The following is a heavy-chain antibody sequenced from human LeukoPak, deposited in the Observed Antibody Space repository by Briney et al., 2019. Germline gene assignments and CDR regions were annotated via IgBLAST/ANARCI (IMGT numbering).Heavy chain of an antibody. V-gene: IGHV1-18*01. CDR1: GYTFTSYG. D-gene: IGHD3-3*01. CDR2: ISAYNGNT. CDR3: ARDFFRYDFWSGYYSPLDY. Sequence: ASVKVSCKASGYTFTSYGISWVRQAPGQGLEWMGWISAYNGNTNYAQKLQGRVTMTTDTSTSTAYMELRSLRSDDTAVYYCARDFFRYDFWSGYYSPLDYWGQGTLVTVSS. J-gene: IGHJ4*02.